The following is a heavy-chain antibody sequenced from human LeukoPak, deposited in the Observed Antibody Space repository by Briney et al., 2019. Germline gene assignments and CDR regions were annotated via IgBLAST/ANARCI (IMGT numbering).Heavy chain of an antibody. CDR3: ARAQVATITPGYYYYYYMDV. CDR2: MNPNSGNT. J-gene: IGHJ6*03. D-gene: IGHD5-12*01. Sequence: ASVKVSCKASGYTLTSYDINWVRQATGQGLEWMGWMNPNSGNTGYAQKFQGRVAMTRNTSISTAYMELSSLRSEDTAVYYCARAQVATITPGYYYYYYMDVWGKGTTVTISS. CDR1: GYTLTSYD. V-gene: IGHV1-8*01.